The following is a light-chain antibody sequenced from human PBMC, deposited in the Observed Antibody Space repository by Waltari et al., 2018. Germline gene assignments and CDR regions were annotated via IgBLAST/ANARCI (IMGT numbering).Light chain of an antibody. V-gene: IGKV1-33*01. CDR3: QHYDGVPPWT. Sequence: DIQMTQSPSSLSASVGDRVTITGQASRDINNDLNWYQQKPGKAPKLLIYDASTLETGVPSRLSGSGSGTDFVFTISRLQPEDIATYYCQHYDGVPPWTFGQGTRVDFK. J-gene: IGKJ1*01. CDR2: DAS. CDR1: RDINND.